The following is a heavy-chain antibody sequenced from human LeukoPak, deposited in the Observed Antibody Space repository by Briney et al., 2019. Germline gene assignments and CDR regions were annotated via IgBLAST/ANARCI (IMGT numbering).Heavy chain of an antibody. J-gene: IGHJ4*02. CDR3: ARGYYYDSRGYYAMYYFDY. V-gene: IGHV1-2*02. CDR2: INPNSGGT. Sequence: ASVKVSCKSSGYTFTGYYMHWVRQAPGQGLEWMGWINPNSGGTNYAQKFQGRVTMTRDTSITTAYMELSRLRSDDTAVYYCARGYYYDSRGYYAMYYFDYWGQGTLVTVSS. CDR1: GYTFTGYY. D-gene: IGHD3-22*01.